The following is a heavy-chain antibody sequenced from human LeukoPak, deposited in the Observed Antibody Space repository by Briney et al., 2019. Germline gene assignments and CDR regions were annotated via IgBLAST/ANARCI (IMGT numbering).Heavy chain of an antibody. CDR3: ASIIIHDSSASGAFDI. V-gene: IGHV1-2*02. J-gene: IGHJ3*02. D-gene: IGHD3-22*01. CDR2: INPNSGGT. Sequence: ASVKVSCKASRYTFTGDYMHWVRQAPGQGLEWMGWINPNSGGTNYAQKFQGRVTMTRDTSISTAYMELSRLRSDDTAVYYCASIIIHDSSASGAFDIWGQGTMVTVSS. CDR1: RYTFTGDY.